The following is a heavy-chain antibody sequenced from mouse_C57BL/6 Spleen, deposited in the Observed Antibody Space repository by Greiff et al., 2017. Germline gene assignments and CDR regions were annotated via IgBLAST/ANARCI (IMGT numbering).Heavy chain of an antibody. CDR1: GYAFSSYW. CDR2: IYPGDGDT. CDR3: ARETDYGSSGY. J-gene: IGHJ2*01. D-gene: IGHD1-1*01. Sequence: VQLQQSGAELVKPGASVKISCKASGYAFSSYWMNWVKQRPGKGLEWIGQIYPGDGDTNYNGQFKGKATLTADKSSSTAYMQLSSLTSEDSAVYFCARETDYGSSGYWGQGTTLTVSS. V-gene: IGHV1-80*01.